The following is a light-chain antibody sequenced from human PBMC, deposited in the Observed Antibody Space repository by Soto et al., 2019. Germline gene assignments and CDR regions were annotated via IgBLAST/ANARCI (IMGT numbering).Light chain of an antibody. CDR3: GSWDSRLSAYV. CDR1: SSNIGGNS. J-gene: IGLJ1*01. Sequence: QSALTQPPSVSAAPGQKVTISCSGSSSNIGGNSVSWYQQLPGTAPKLLIYDDNKRPSGIPDRFSGSKSGTSATLGITGFQNGDEADYYCGSWDSRLSAYVFGTGTKVTVL. V-gene: IGLV1-51*01. CDR2: DDN.